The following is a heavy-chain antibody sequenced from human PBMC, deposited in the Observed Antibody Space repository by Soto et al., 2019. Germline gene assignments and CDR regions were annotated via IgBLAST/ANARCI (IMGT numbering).Heavy chain of an antibody. D-gene: IGHD3-3*01. V-gene: IGHV4-31*03. CDR1: GGSISRGGYY. CDR3: ASPSVYYYYGMDV. J-gene: IGHJ6*02. Sequence: PSETLSLTCTVSGGSISRGGYYWSWIRQHPGKGLEWIGYIYYSGSTYYNPSLKSRVTISVDTSKNQFSLKLSSVTAADTAVYYCASPSVYYYYGMDVWGQGTTVNVSS. CDR2: IYYSGST.